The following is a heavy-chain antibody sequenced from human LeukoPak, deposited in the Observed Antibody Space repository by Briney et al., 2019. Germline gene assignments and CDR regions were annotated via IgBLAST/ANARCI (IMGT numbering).Heavy chain of an antibody. CDR2: IYYSGST. J-gene: IGHJ4*02. D-gene: IGHD6-19*01. CDR1: GGSISSYY. V-gene: IGHV4-59*01. CDR3: ARASSGALMWNYFDY. Sequence: SETLSLTCTVSGGSISSYYWSWNRQPPGKGLEWIGYIYYSGSTNYNPSLKSRVTISVDTSKNQFSLKLSSVTAADTAVYYCARASSGALMWNYFDYWGQGTLVTVSS.